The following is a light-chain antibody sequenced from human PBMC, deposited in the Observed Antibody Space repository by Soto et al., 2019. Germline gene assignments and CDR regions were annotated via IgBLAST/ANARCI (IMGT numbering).Light chain of an antibody. CDR2: EVS. J-gene: IGLJ3*02. V-gene: IGLV2-14*01. CDR3: TSYTSSSSWV. Sequence: QSALTQPASVSGSPGQSITISCTGTSSDVGAYNYVSWYQQHPDKAPKLMIYEVSNRPSGLSNRFSGSKSGNTAPLTIAGLQAEDEADYYCTSYTSSSSWVFGGGTKLTVL. CDR1: SSDVGAYNY.